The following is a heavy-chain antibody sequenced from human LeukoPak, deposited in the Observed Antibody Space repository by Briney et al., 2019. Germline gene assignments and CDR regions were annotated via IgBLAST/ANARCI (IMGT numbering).Heavy chain of an antibody. CDR2: IYTSGST. Sequence: NTSETLSLTCTVSGGSISSGSYYWSWIRQPAGKGLEWIGRIYTSGSTNYNPSLKSRVTISVDTSKNQFSLKLSSVTAADTAVYYCAREPVSSGLHFASDYWGQGTLVTVSS. CDR1: GGSISSGSYY. CDR3: AREPVSSGLHFASDY. J-gene: IGHJ4*02. V-gene: IGHV4-61*02. D-gene: IGHD3-22*01.